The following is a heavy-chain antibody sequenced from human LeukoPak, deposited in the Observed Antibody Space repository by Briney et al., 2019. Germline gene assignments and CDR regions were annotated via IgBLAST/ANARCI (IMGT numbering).Heavy chain of an antibody. D-gene: IGHD2-15*01. CDR1: GFTFTSSA. CDR3: AADDSYCSGGSRYFRTFDI. Sequence: GTSVKVSCKASGFTFTSSAMQWVRQARGQRLEWIGWIVVGSGNTNYAQKFQERVTITRDMSTSTAYMELSSLSSEDTAVYYCAADDSYCSGGSRYFRTFDIWGQGTMVTVSS. J-gene: IGHJ3*02. V-gene: IGHV1-58*02. CDR2: IVVGSGNT.